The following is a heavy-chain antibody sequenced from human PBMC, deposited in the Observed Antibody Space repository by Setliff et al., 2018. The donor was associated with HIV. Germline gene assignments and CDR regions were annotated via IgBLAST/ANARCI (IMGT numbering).Heavy chain of an antibody. V-gene: IGHV4-59*11. J-gene: IGHJ6*03. D-gene: IGHD3-3*01. CDR1: GDSISSHD. CDR2: IYYDGTT. CDR3: ARRVGISISGAPNQYYYMDV. Sequence: SETLSLTCTVSGDSISSHDWTCIRQPPGKGLEWIGHIYYDGTTNYNPSIKSRVSISVDASKNQLSLKLSSVTGADTAVFYCARRVGISISGAPNQYYYMDVWGKGTTVTVSS.